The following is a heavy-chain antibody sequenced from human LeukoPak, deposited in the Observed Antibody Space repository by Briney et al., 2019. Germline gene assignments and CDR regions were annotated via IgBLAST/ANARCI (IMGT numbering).Heavy chain of an antibody. D-gene: IGHD3-22*01. J-gene: IGHJ4*02. V-gene: IGHV3-9*01. CDR1: GFTFDDYA. CDR2: ISWNSGSI. CDR3: ARAYYDSSGYPPFDY. Sequence: PGGSLRLSCAASGFTFDDYAMHWVRQAPGKGLEWVSGISWNSGSIGYADSVEGRFTISIDNAKNSLYLQMNSLRAEDTAVYYCARAYYDSSGYPPFDYWGQGTLVTVSS.